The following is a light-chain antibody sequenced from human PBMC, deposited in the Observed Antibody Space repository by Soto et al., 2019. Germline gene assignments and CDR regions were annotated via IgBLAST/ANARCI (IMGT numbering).Light chain of an antibody. Sequence: DIQLTQSPSFLSASVGSRVTITCRASQGITSYLAWYQQKPGKAPNLLIYAAYTLQSGVQSRFSGSGSGTEFTLTIRSLQPEDSATYYCKQLNSYPLTFGGGTKVDIK. V-gene: IGKV1-9*01. CDR1: QGITSY. J-gene: IGKJ4*01. CDR3: KQLNSYPLT. CDR2: AAY.